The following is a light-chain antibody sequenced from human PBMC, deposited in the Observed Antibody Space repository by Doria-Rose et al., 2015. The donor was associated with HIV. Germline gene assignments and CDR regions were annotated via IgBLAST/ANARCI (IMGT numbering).Light chain of an antibody. V-gene: IGKV3-20*01. J-gene: IGKJ1*01. CDR1: QSFSSTY. CDR2: DGS. Sequence: EIVMTQSPGTLSLSPEEGATLSCRASQSFSSTYLAWYQQKPCQAPSLLIYDGSTRATGIPDRFSASGSGTDFTLTINRLEPEDFALYYCHQYGTSWTFGQGTKVEI. CDR3: HQYGTSWT.